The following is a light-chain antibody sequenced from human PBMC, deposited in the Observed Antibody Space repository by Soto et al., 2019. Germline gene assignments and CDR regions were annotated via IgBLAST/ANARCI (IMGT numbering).Light chain of an antibody. V-gene: IGKV3-15*01. Sequence: EIVMTQSPATLSLSPGERATLSCRASQSVSSNLAWYQQKPGQAPRLLIYGASTRATGIPARFSGSGSGTDFALTISSLQSEDSAVYYCQQYNNWPPYTFGQGTKLEIK. CDR1: QSVSSN. CDR3: QQYNNWPPYT. J-gene: IGKJ2*01. CDR2: GAS.